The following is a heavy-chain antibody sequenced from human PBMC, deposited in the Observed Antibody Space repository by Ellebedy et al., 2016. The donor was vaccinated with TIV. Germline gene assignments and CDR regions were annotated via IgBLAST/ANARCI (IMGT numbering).Heavy chain of an antibody. CDR3: ARGETYYSDDNNYGFEY. CDR2: ISFDGSNK. Sequence: GGSLRLSXAASGFTFSDFSFHWVRQAPGEGLEWLALISFDGSNKYYAESVKGRFTISRDNSKNTLYLLVDSLGVDDMAVYFCARGETYYSDDNNYGFEYWGQGTLVAVSS. V-gene: IGHV3-30*04. D-gene: IGHD3-22*01. CDR1: GFTFSDFS. J-gene: IGHJ4*02.